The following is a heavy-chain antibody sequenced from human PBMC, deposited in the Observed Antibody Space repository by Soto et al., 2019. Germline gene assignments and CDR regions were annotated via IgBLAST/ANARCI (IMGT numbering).Heavy chain of an antibody. V-gene: IGHV3-11*01. D-gene: IGHD2-15*01. CDR2: ISTSGRTI. Sequence: GGSLRLSCAASGFPFSDYDMSWIRQAPGKGLQWVSYISTSGRTIYYADSVKGRFTISRDNAKNSLYLQMNSLRADDTAVYYCAREFLAGYCSGGSCEALDNWGQGTLVTVSS. J-gene: IGHJ4*02. CDR1: GFPFSDYD. CDR3: AREFLAGYCSGGSCEALDN.